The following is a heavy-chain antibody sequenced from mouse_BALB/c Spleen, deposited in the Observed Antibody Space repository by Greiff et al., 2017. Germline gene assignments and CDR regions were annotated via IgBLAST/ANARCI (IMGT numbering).Heavy chain of an antibody. J-gene: IGHJ2*01. D-gene: IGHD2-1*01. V-gene: IGHV14-3*02. Sequence: DVQLQESGAELVKPWASVKLSCTASGFNIKDTYMHWVKQRPEQGLEWIGRIDPANGNTKYDPKFQGKATITADTSSNTAYLQLSSLTSEDTAVYYCARSRPYGNYEDYWGQGTTLTVSS. CDR3: ARSRPYGNYEDY. CDR1: GFNIKDTY. CDR2: IDPANGNT.